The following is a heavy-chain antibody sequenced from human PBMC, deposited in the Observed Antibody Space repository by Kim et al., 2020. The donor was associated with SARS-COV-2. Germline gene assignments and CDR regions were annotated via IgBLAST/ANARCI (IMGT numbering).Heavy chain of an antibody. D-gene: IGHD5-12*01. CDR3: ARGWGRGNIVATIPLYFDY. V-gene: IGHV4-34*01. CDR2: INHSGST. Sequence: SETLSLTCAVYGGSFSGYYWSWIRQPPGKGLEWIGEINHSGSTNYNPSLKSRVTISVDTSKNQFSLKLSSVTAADTAVYYCARGWGRGNIVATIPLYFDYWGQGTLVTVSS. CDR1: GGSFSGYY. J-gene: IGHJ4*02.